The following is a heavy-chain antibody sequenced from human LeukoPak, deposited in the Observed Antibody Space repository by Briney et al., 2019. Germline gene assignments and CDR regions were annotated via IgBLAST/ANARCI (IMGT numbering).Heavy chain of an antibody. CDR3: ARGLSKAYCGGDCSYYFDY. D-gene: IGHD2-21*02. V-gene: IGHV4-34*01. Sequence: PSETLSLTCAVYGGSFSGYYWSWIRQPPGKGLEWIGEINHSGSTNYNPSLKSRVTISVDTSKNQFSLKLSSVTAADTAVYYCARGLSKAYCGGDCSYYFDYWGQGTLVTVSS. J-gene: IGHJ4*02. CDR1: GGSFSGYY. CDR2: INHSGST.